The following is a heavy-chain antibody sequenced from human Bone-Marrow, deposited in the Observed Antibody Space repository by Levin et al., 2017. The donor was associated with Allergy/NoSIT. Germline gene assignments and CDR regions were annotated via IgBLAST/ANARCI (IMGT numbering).Heavy chain of an antibody. V-gene: IGHV3-23*01. CDR2: ISGSGGST. Sequence: GGSLRLSCAASGFTFSSYAMSWVRQAPGKGLEWVSAISGSGGSTYYADSVKGRFTISRDNSKNTLYLQMNSLRAEDTAVYYCAKGVTYYYGSGSLRQAFDSWGQGTMVTVSS. CDR3: AKGVTYYYGSGSLRQAFDS. CDR1: GFTFSSYA. D-gene: IGHD3-10*01. J-gene: IGHJ3*02.